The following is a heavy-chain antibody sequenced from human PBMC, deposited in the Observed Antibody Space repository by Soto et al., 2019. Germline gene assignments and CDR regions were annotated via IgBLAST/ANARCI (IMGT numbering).Heavy chain of an antibody. CDR3: AKVVVGATSHSDFDS. CDR2: AAYSGGT. J-gene: IGHJ4*02. D-gene: IGHD2-15*01. Sequence: PSETLSLTCTVSGGSIANNNYFWGWVRQPPGKGLEWIGSAAYSGGTYKNPSLKSRVTVSVDTSKNQFSLKLTSVTAADTAAYYCAKVVVGATSHSDFDSWGQGTLVTVS. CDR1: GGSIANNNYF. V-gene: IGHV4-39*01.